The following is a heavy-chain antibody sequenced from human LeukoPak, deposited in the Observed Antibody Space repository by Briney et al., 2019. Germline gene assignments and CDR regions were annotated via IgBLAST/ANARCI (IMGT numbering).Heavy chain of an antibody. J-gene: IGHJ4*02. CDR3: ASLLIGYYQSFSYNTFDY. CDR1: GFTFSSYE. V-gene: IGHV3-48*03. Sequence: PGGSLRLSCAASGFTFSSYEMNWVRQAPGKGLEWVSYISSTGSTIYYADSVKGRFTISRDNSENTLYLQMNSLRAEDTAVYYCASLLIGYYQSFSYNTFDYWGQGSLVTVSS. D-gene: IGHD3-3*01. CDR2: ISSTGSTI.